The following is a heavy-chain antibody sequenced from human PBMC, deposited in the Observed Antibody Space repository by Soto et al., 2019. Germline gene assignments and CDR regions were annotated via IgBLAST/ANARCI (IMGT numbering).Heavy chain of an antibody. D-gene: IGHD3-10*01. Sequence: QVQLVQSGAEVKKPGSSVKVSCETSGGTFSSYAISWVRRAPGQGLEWMGGIIPIFVTANYAQKFQCRVTISADEPTRTDYMELSRLRSEDTAVYYCARESGSGSYSPNYFDYWGQGTLVTVSS. CDR3: ARESGSGSYSPNYFDY. CDR2: IIPIFVTA. CDR1: GGTFSSYA. V-gene: IGHV1-69*01. J-gene: IGHJ4*02.